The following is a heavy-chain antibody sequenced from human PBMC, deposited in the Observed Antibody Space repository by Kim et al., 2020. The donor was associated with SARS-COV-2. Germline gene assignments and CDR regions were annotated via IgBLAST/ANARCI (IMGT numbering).Heavy chain of an antibody. CDR1: GFTFSSYG. V-gene: IGHV3-33*06. J-gene: IGHJ6*02. CDR2: IWYDGSNK. CDR3: AKNRDYYYYGMDV. Sequence: GASLRLSCAASGFTFSSYGMHWVRQAPGKGLEWVAVIWYDGSNKYYADSVKGRFTISRDNSKNTLYLQMNSPRAEDTAVYYCAKNRDYYYYGMDVWGQGTTVTVSS.